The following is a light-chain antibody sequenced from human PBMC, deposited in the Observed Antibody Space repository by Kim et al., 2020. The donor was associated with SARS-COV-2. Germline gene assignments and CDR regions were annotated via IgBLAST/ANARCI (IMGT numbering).Light chain of an antibody. Sequence: SSELTQDPAVSVALGQTVRITCQGDSLRNYYANWYQQKPGQAPVLVIYGKYNRPSGIPDRFTGSSSGDTASLTITGAQAEEEAQYFCDFLDNIGDHVVFG. CDR3: DFLDNIGDHVV. CDR2: GKY. CDR1: SLRNYY. V-gene: IGLV3-19*01. J-gene: IGLJ2*01.